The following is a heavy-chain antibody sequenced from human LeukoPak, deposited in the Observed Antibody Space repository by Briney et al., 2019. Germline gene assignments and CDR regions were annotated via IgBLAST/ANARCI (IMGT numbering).Heavy chain of an antibody. Sequence: PSETLFLTCTVSGGSISSYYWSWIRQPPGKGLEWIGYIYYSGSTNYNPSLKSRVTISVDTSKNQFSLKLSSVTAADTAVYYCARSEPGDAFDIWGQGTMVTVSS. J-gene: IGHJ3*02. CDR1: GGSISSYY. CDR3: ARSEPGDAFDI. V-gene: IGHV4-59*01. D-gene: IGHD1-26*01. CDR2: IYYSGST.